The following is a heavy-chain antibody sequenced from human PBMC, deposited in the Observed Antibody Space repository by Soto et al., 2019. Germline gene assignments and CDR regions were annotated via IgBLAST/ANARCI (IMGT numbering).Heavy chain of an antibody. CDR1: GGSISSGDDY. CDR3: ARRYGGTFDY. Sequence: SETLSLTCTVSGGSISSGDDYWSWIRQPPGKGLEWIGYIYYSGITYYNPSLKSRVTISVDTSKNQFSLKLSSVTAADTAVYYCARRYGGTFDYWGQGTLVTVSS. D-gene: IGHD2-15*01. CDR2: IYYSGIT. J-gene: IGHJ4*02. V-gene: IGHV4-30-4*01.